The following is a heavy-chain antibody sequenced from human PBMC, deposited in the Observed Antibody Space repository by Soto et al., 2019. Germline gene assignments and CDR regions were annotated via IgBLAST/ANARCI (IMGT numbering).Heavy chain of an antibody. CDR1: GYTFTSYG. Sequence: ASVKVSCKVSGYTFTSYGVSWVRQAPGQGLEWVGWISVNNGNTNYAQKLQGRVTLTTDTSTSTAYMELRSLRSDDTAVYYCARNEPPDNFFDPWGQGTLVTVSS. CDR2: ISVNNGNT. CDR3: ARNEPPDNFFDP. J-gene: IGHJ5*02. V-gene: IGHV1-18*01.